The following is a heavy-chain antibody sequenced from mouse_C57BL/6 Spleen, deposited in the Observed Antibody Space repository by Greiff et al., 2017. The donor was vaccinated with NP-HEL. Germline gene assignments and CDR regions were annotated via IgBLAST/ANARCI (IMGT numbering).Heavy chain of an antibody. CDR1: GFTFSSYT. J-gene: IGHJ1*03. CDR3: ARPYDYDWYFDV. D-gene: IGHD2-4*01. Sequence: EVQLVESGGGLVKPGGSLKLSCAASGFTFSSYTMSWVRQTPEKRLEWVATISGGGGNTYYPDSVKGRFTISRDNAKNTLYLQMSSLRSEDTALYYCARPYDYDWYFDVWGTGTTVTVSS. V-gene: IGHV5-9*01. CDR2: ISGGGGNT.